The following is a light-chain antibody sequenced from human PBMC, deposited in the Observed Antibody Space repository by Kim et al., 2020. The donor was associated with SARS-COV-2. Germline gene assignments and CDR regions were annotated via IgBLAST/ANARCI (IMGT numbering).Light chain of an antibody. Sequence: GQSITISCTGTNSDVGGYNHVSWYQQHPGKAPKLMVYDVSQRPSGVSNRFSGSKSGNTASLTISGLQAEDEAEYYCSSYTSSTTYVFGSGTQLTVL. J-gene: IGLJ1*01. V-gene: IGLV2-14*03. CDR3: SSYTSSTTYV. CDR1: NSDVGGYNH. CDR2: DVS.